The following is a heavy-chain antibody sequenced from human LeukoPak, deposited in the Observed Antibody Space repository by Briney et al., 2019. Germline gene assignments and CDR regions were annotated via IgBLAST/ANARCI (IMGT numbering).Heavy chain of an antibody. D-gene: IGHD2-8*01. V-gene: IGHV3-23*01. CDR3: TKDKEDIVLMVFALSGYYFDY. CDR2: ITSNGGHT. J-gene: IGHJ4*02. Sequence: PGGSLRLSCVASGFTFSNFAMSWVRLAPGKGLEWVSVITSNGGHTYYADSVKGRFTISRDNSKNTLYLQMNSLRAEDTAVYYCTKDKEDIVLMVFALSGYYFDYWGQGTLVTVSP. CDR1: GFTFSNFA.